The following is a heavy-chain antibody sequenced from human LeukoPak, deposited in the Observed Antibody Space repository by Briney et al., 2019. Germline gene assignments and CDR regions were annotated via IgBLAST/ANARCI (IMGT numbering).Heavy chain of an antibody. V-gene: IGHV1-18*01. CDR3: VRDLDSGSYFPYFDY. Sequence: GASVKVSCKASGYTFTSYGISWVRQAPGQGLEWMGWISAYNGNTNYAQKLQGRVTMTTDTSTSTAYMELRSLRSDDTAVYYCVRDLDSGSYFPYFDYWGQGTLVTVSS. CDR2: ISAYNGNT. D-gene: IGHD1-26*01. J-gene: IGHJ4*02. CDR1: GYTFTSYG.